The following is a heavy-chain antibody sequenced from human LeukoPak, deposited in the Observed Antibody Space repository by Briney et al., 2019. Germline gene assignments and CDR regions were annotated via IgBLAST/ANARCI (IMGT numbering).Heavy chain of an antibody. CDR1: GYTFSNHT. V-gene: IGHV3-53*01. J-gene: IGHJ5*01. Sequence: GGSLRLSCAASGYTFSNHTTNWVRQAPGKGLEWVSVIYSGGNTYYADSVKGRFTISRDISRSTLYLQMNSLRAEDTAVYYCAGAHSSSWSVFWGRGTLVTVSS. CDR2: IYSGGNT. D-gene: IGHD6-13*01. CDR3: AGAHSSSWSVF.